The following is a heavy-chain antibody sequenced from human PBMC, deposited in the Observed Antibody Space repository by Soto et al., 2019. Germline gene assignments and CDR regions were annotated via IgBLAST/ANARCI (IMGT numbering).Heavy chain of an antibody. D-gene: IGHD6-19*01. V-gene: IGHV3-33*01. CDR3: VRDGWYSIQAPY. CDR1: GFTFSSHG. Sequence: QVQLVESGGGVVQPGRSLRLSCAASGFTFSSHGMHWVRQAPGKGLEWVAVKWYDGSNKYYADSVKGRFTISRDDSKNMVYLQMNSLRAEDTAVYYCVRDGWYSIQAPYWGQGTLVTVSS. J-gene: IGHJ4*02. CDR2: KWYDGSNK.